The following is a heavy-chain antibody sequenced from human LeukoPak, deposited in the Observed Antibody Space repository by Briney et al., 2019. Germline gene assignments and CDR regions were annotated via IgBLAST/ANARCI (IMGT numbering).Heavy chain of an antibody. V-gene: IGHV3-33*01. CDR1: GFTFSSYG. Sequence: GRSLRLSCAASGFTFSSYGMHWVRQAPGKGLEWVAVIWYDGSNKYYADSVKGRFTISRDNSKNTLYLQMNSLRAEDTAVYYCARDLRYYDSSGYLDYWGQGTLVTVSS. CDR3: ARDLRYYDSSGYLDY. D-gene: IGHD3-22*01. J-gene: IGHJ4*02. CDR2: IWYDGSNK.